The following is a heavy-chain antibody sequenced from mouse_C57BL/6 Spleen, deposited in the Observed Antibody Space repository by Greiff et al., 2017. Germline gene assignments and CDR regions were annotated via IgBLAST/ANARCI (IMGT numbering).Heavy chain of an antibody. CDR3: ASGDDGSFAY. CDR1: GYSFTSYY. D-gene: IGHD2-3*01. CDR2: IYPGSGNT. Sequence: LQESGPELVKPGASVKISCKASGYSFTSYYIHWVKQRPGQGLEWIGWIYPGSGNTKYNEKFKGKATLTADTSSSTAYMQLSSLTSEDSAVYYCASGDDGSFAYWGQGTLVTVSA. J-gene: IGHJ3*01. V-gene: IGHV1-66*01.